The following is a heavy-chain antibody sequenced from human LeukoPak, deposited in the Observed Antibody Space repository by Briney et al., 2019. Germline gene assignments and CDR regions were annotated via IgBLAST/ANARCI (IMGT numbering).Heavy chain of an antibody. CDR3: ARDSGAGWELPKYYFDY. V-gene: IGHV3-30-3*01. CDR2: ISYDGSNT. CDR1: GFTFSTYA. J-gene: IGHJ4*02. D-gene: IGHD1-26*01. Sequence: AGGSLRLSCAASGFTFSTYAIHWVRRAPGKGLEWVAVISYDGSNTYYADSVKGRFTISRDNSKNTLYLQMTSLRAEDTAVYHCARDSGAGWELPKYYFDYWGQGTLVTVSS.